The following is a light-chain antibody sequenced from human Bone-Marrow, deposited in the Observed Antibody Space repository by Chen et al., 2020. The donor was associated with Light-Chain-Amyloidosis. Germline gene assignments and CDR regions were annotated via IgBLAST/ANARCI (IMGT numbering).Light chain of an antibody. J-gene: IGLJ1*01. CDR1: SSDVGGDNH. CDR2: EVT. Sequence: QSALTPSASVSGSPGQSITISCTGTSSDVGGDNHVSWYQQHPDKAPKLMIYEVTNRPSWVPDRFSGSKSDNTASLTISGLQTEDEADYFCSSYTITNTLVFGSGTRVTVL. CDR3: SSYTITNTLV. V-gene: IGLV2-14*01.